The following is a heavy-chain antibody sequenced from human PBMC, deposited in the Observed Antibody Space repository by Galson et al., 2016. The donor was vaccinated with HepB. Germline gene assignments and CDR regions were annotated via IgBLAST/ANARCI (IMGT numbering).Heavy chain of an antibody. D-gene: IGHD5-12*01. CDR1: GDSVASRSAT. CDR2: TYYRSKWYN. V-gene: IGHV6-1*01. J-gene: IGHJ4*02. CDR3: ARGATQTAYFDY. Sequence: CAISGDSVASRSATWNWIRQSPSGGLEWLGRTYYRSKWYNDYAVAVKSRITISPDKSKKQFSLQLVSVTPEYTAVYYRARGATQTAYFDYWGQETLVTVSS.